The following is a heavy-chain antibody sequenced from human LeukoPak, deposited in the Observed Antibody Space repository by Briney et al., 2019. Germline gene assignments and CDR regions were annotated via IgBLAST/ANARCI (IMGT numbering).Heavy chain of an antibody. D-gene: IGHD2-21*02. CDR2: IIPVFGTT. J-gene: IGHJ3*02. Sequence: ASVKVSCKASRETFSSYAISWVRQAPGQGLEWMGGIIPVFGTTSYAQKSQDRITITSDKTTYTAFMELSSLGSEDTAVYYCARAVTSNILGAFDIWGRGTLVTVSS. CDR3: ARAVTSNILGAFDI. CDR1: RETFSSYA. V-gene: IGHV1-69*06.